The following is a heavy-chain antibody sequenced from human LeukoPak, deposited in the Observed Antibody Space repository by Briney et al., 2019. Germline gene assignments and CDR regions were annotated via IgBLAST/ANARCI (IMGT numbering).Heavy chain of an antibody. V-gene: IGHV1-18*01. CDR2: ISAYNGNT. J-gene: IGHJ4*02. Sequence: APVKVSCKASGYTFTSYGISWVRQAPGQGLEWMGWISAYNGNTNYAQKLQGRVTMTTDTSTSTAYMELRSLRSDDTAVYYCARARGYYYDSSGYQESDYWGQGTLVTVSS. CDR1: GYTFTSYG. CDR3: ARARGYYYDSSGYQESDY. D-gene: IGHD3-22*01.